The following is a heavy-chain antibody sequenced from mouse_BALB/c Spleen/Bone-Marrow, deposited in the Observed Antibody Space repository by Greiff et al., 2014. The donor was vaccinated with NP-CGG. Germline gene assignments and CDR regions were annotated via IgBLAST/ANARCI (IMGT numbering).Heavy chain of an antibody. D-gene: IGHD4-1*01. J-gene: IGHJ4*01. CDR1: GYAFTNYL. Sequence: VKLMESGAELVRPGTSVKVSCKASGYAFTNYLIEWVKQRPGQGLEWIGVINPGSGGTKYNEKFRGKATLTADKSSSTAYMQLSSLTSHASAVYFCARCLTGTSALDFWGQGTSVTVSS. CDR3: ARCLTGTSALDF. V-gene: IGHV1-54*01. CDR2: INPGSGGT.